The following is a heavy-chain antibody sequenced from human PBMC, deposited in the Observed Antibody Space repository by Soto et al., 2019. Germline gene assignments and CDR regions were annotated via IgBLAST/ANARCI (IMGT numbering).Heavy chain of an antibody. V-gene: IGHV3-21*01. J-gene: IGHJ6*02. Sequence: EVQLVESGGGLVKPGGSLRLSCAASGFTFSSYSMNWVRQAPGKGLEWVSSISSSSSYIYYADSVKGRFTISRDNAKNSLYLQMNSLGAEDTAVYYCARGGEYCSGGSCYPGDYYYYYGMDVWGQGTTVTVSS. CDR1: GFTFSSYS. CDR2: ISSSSSYI. D-gene: IGHD2-15*01. CDR3: ARGGEYCSGGSCYPGDYYYYYGMDV.